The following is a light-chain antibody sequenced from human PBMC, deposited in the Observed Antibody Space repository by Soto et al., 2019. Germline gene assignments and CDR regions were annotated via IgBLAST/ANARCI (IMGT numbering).Light chain of an antibody. V-gene: IGLV1-44*01. CDR3: AVWDDSLNGVV. CDR1: SSNIGSNT. Sequence: QSVLTQPPSASGTPGQRVTISCSGSSSNIGSNTVNWYQQLPGTAPKLFIYSNNQRPSGVPDLFSGSKSGTSASLAISGLQSEDEADYYCAVWDDSLNGVVFGGGTKLTVL. J-gene: IGLJ2*01. CDR2: SNN.